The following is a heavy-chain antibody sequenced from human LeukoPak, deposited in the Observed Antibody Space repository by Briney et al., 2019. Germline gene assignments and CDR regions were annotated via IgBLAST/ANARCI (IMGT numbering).Heavy chain of an antibody. Sequence: SETLSLTCTVSGGSISSSSYYWGWIRQPPGKGLEWIGSIYYSGSTNYNPSLKSRVTISVDTSKNQFSLKLSSVTAADTAVYYCARYGSGSYTYYFDYWGQGTLVTVTS. CDR1: GGSISSSSYY. CDR2: IYYSGST. V-gene: IGHV4-39*01. D-gene: IGHD3-10*01. CDR3: ARYGSGSYTYYFDY. J-gene: IGHJ4*02.